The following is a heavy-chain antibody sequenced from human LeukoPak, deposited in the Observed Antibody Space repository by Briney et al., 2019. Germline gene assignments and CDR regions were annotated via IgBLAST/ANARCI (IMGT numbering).Heavy chain of an antibody. Sequence: ASVKVSCKASGYTFTSYGISWVRQAPGQGLEWMGWMNPKSGNTGFAQKFQGRLTMTRNTSLDTAYLRLSSLRSADTAVYYCARGHRKLVTLPVWYFFDFWGQGALVTVPS. V-gene: IGHV1-8*02. J-gene: IGHJ4*02. CDR2: MNPKSGNT. D-gene: IGHD1-14*01. CDR1: GYTFTSYG. CDR3: ARGHRKLVTLPVWYFFDF.